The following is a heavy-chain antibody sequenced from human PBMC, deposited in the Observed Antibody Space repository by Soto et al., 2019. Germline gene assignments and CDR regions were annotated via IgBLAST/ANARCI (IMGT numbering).Heavy chain of an antibody. CDR2: INSDGSST. Sequence: EVQLVESGGGLVQPGGSLRLSCAASGFTFSIYWMHWVRQAPGKGLVWVSHINSDGSSTTYADSVKGRFTISRDNAKNSLYLQMHSLRDEDTAVYYCARRYGDYEGDDYWGQGTLVIVSS. CDR1: GFTFSIYW. CDR3: ARRYGDYEGDDY. D-gene: IGHD4-17*01. V-gene: IGHV3-74*01. J-gene: IGHJ4*02.